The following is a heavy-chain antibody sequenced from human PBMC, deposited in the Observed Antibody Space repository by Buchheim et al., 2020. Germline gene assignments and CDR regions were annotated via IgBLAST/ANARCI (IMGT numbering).Heavy chain of an antibody. J-gene: IGHJ6*02. CDR2: IYYSGST. Sequence: QVQLQESGPGLVKPSQTLSLTCTVSGGSISSGDYYWSWIRQPPGKGLEWIGYIYYSGSTYYNPSLKSRVTISVDTSKNQFSLKLSSVTAADTAAYYCARAPLSYYYDSSGYPDGMDVWGQGTT. V-gene: IGHV4-30-4*01. CDR1: GGSISSGDYY. CDR3: ARAPLSYYYDSSGYPDGMDV. D-gene: IGHD3-22*01.